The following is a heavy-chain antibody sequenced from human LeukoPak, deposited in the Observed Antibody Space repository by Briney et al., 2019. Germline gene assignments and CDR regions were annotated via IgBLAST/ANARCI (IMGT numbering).Heavy chain of an antibody. CDR1: GFAFSRND. CDR3: AKGGPGAFDF. V-gene: IGHV3-23*01. J-gene: IGHJ3*01. D-gene: IGHD2-15*01. Sequence: GGSLRLSCAASGFAFSRNDIFWVRQAPGKGLEWVSCISGSSGATYYADSARGRFTISRDNSKNTVFLQMNSLRAEDTAIYYCAKGGPGAFDFWGQGTMVTASS. CDR2: ISGSSGAT.